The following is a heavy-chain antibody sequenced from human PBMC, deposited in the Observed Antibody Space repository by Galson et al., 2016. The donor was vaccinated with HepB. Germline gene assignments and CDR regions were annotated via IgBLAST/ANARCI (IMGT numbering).Heavy chain of an antibody. D-gene: IGHD2-2*01. CDR1: GFTFSSFA. V-gene: IGHV3-30*18. J-gene: IGHJ4*02. CDR2: ISFDGSDK. CDR3: AKGEGHCSSTSCTGFYDC. Sequence: SLRLSCAASGFTFSSFAMHWVRQAPGKGLEWVAVISFDGSDKDYADSVKGRFTISRDNSRNTLYLQMNSLRAEDTAIYYCAKGEGHCSSTSCTGFYDCWGQGALVTVSS.